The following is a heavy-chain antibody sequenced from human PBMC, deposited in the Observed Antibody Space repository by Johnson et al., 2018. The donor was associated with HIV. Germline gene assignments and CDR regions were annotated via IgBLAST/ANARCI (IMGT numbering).Heavy chain of an antibody. V-gene: IGHV3-30*02. CDR3: AKTEDAFDI. J-gene: IGHJ3*02. CDR2: IRYDGSNK. Sequence: QVQLVESGGGVVQPGGSLRLSCATSGFTFSSYGMHWVRQAPGKGLEWVAFIRYDGSNKYYADSVKGRFTISRDNSKNTLYLKMNSRRAEDTAVYYCAKTEDAFDIWGQGTMVTVSS. CDR1: GFTFSSYG.